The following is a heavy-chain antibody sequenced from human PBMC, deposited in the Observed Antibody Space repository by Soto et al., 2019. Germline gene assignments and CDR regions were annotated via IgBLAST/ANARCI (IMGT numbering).Heavy chain of an antibody. V-gene: IGHV3-74*01. CDR2: INSDGSST. Sequence: GGFLRLPCAVSGSNFSNVWMHWVRQAPGKGLVWVSHINSDGSSTNYADFVKGRFTIARDNAKNTVYLQMNSLRVEDTAVYYCARDRSYSLDVWGQGTTVTVSS. CDR3: ARDRSYSLDV. CDR1: GSNFSNVW. J-gene: IGHJ6*02.